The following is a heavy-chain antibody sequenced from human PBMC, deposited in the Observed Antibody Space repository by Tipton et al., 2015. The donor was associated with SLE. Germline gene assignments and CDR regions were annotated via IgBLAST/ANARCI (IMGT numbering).Heavy chain of an antibody. D-gene: IGHD2-21*01. CDR3: ASRLDGDWYFDY. V-gene: IGHV3-66*02. CDR2: IYSDGST. Sequence: PVQALDSPSIIYSDGSTYYEDSVKGRFTISRDNSKNTLYMQMNSLRAEDTAVYYCASRLDGDWYFDYWGQGTLVTVSS. J-gene: IGHJ4*02.